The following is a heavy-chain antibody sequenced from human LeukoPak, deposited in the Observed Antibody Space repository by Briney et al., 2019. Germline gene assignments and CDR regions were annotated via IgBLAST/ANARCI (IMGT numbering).Heavy chain of an antibody. CDR1: GFTFSNYA. CDR3: ATQWSVGGPNWNYMDV. Sequence: GGSLRLSCAASGFTFSNYAMTWVRQAPGKGLEWVSGTSGGGDTTHYADSVKGRFTISRDNSKNMVYLQMDSLRAEDTAVYYCATQWSVGGPNWNYMDVWGKVTTVTVSS. CDR2: TSGGGDTT. J-gene: IGHJ6*03. V-gene: IGHV3-23*01. D-gene: IGHD1-1*01.